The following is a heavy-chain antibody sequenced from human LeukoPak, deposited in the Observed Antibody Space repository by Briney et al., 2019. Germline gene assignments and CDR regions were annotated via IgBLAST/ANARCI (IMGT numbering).Heavy chain of an antibody. CDR3: ARALRGCSGGSCRKNWFDP. CDR2: INHSGST. Sequence: SETLSLTCAVYGGSFSGYYWSWIRQPPGKGLEWTGEINHSGSTNYNPSLKSRVTISVDTSKNQFSLKLSSVTAADTAVYYCARALRGCSGGSCRKNWFDPWGQGTLVTVSS. CDR1: GGSFSGYY. J-gene: IGHJ5*02. D-gene: IGHD2-15*01. V-gene: IGHV4-34*01.